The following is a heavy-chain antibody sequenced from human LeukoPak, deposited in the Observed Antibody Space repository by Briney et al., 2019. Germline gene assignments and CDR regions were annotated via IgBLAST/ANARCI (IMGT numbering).Heavy chain of an antibody. CDR3: ARGDVEMATIDAFDI. J-gene: IGHJ3*02. D-gene: IGHD5-24*01. CDR1: EGTFSSYA. CDR2: IIPILGIA. Sequence: GSSVKVSCKASEGTFSSYAISWVRQAPGQGLEWMGRIIPILGIANYAQKFQGRVTITADKSTSTAYMELSSLRFEDTAVYYCARGDVEMATIDAFDIWGQGTMVTVSS. V-gene: IGHV1-69*04.